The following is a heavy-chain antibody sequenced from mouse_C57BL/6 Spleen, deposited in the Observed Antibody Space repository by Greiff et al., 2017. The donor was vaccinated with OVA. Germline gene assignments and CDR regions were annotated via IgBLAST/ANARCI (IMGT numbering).Heavy chain of an antibody. D-gene: IGHD1-1*01. V-gene: IGHV2-2*01. CDR2: IWSGGST. CDR3: ARMNGSSYGFAY. CDR1: GFSLTSYG. J-gene: IGHJ3*01. Sequence: QVQLQQSGPGLVQPSQSLSITCTVSGFSLTSYGVHWVRQSPGKGLEWLGVIWSGGSTDYNAAFISRLSISKDNSKSQVFFKMNSLQADDTAIYYCARMNGSSYGFAYWGQGTLVTVSA.